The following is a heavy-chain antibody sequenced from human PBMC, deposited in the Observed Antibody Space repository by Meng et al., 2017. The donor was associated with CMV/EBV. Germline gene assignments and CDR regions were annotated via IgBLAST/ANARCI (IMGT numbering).Heavy chain of an antibody. V-gene: IGHV4-4*07. Sequence: VQLERSAQGLCKPSETLTRTCTSSGGSISSYYGSWTRQPAGKGLEWIGRIDTSGSTNYNPSLKSRVTMSVDTSKNQFSLKLSSVTAADTAVYYCARSMVVAGDWFDPWGQGTLVTVSS. CDR1: GGSISSYY. J-gene: IGHJ5*02. D-gene: IGHD2-15*01. CDR3: ARSMVVAGDWFDP. CDR2: IDTSGST.